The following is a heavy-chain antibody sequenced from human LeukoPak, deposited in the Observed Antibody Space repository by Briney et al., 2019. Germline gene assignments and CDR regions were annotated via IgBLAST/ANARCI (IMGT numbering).Heavy chain of an antibody. CDR1: GGTFSSYA. J-gene: IGHJ4*02. D-gene: IGHD3-10*01. Sequence: SVKVSCKASGGTFSSYAISWVRQAPGQGLEWMGGIIPIFGTANYAQKFQGRVTITADESTSTAYMELSSLRSDDTAVYYCARGRITMVRGTHFDYWGQGTLVTVSS. CDR3: ARGRITMVRGTHFDY. V-gene: IGHV1-69*01. CDR2: IIPIFGTA.